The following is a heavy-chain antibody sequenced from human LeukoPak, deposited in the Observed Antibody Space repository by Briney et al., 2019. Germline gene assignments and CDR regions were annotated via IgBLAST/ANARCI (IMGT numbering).Heavy chain of an antibody. CDR1: GGSISSGGYY. D-gene: IGHD3-10*01. CDR2: IYHSGST. V-gene: IGHV4-31*03. J-gene: IGHJ5*01. Sequence: SETLSLTCTVSGGSISSGGYYWSWTRQHPGKGLECIGYIYHSGSTDYNPSLKSRATILVDTSKNQFSLKLSSVTAADTAVYYCARGRYGSGSNWLESWGQGTLVTVSS. CDR3: ARGRYGSGSNWLES.